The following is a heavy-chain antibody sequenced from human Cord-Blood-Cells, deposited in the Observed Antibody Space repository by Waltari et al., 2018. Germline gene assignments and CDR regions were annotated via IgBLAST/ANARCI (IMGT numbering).Heavy chain of an antibody. V-gene: IGHV1-69*01. Sequence: QVQLVQSGAEVKKPGSSVKVSCKASGGTFSSYAISWVRQAPGQGLEWMGGIMPICGTANYAQKFQGRVTITADESTSTAYMELSSLRSEDMAVYYCVLRRLGIAGFDYWGQGTLVTVSS. CDR2: IMPICGTA. D-gene: IGHD7-27*01. CDR3: VLRRLGIAGFDY. CDR1: GGTFSSYA. J-gene: IGHJ4*02.